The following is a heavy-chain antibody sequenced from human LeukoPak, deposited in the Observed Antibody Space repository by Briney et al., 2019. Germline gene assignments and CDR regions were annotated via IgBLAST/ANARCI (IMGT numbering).Heavy chain of an antibody. D-gene: IGHD2-2*02. CDR2: INHSGST. Sequence: SETLSVTCAVYGGSFSGYYWSWIRQPPGNGLEWIGEINHSGSTNYNPSLKSRVTISVDTSKNQFSLKLSSVTAADTAVYYCARGPVPYCSSTSCYMDYYYYYGMDVWGQGTTVTVSS. CDR3: ARGPVPYCSSTSCYMDYYYYYGMDV. CDR1: GGSFSGYY. J-gene: IGHJ6*02. V-gene: IGHV4-34*01.